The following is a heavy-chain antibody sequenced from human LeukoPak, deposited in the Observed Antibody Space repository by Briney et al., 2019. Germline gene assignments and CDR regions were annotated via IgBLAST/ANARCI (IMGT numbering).Heavy chain of an antibody. V-gene: IGHV4-34*01. D-gene: IGHD6-19*01. CDR2: INHSGST. Sequence: SSETLSLTCAVYGGSFSGYYWSWIRQPPGKGLEWIGEINHSGSTNYNPSLKSRVTISVDTSKNQFSLKLSSVTAADTAVYYCAARGYISGWYYFDYWGQGTLVTVSS. CDR3: AARGYISGWYYFDY. CDR1: GGSFSGYY. J-gene: IGHJ4*02.